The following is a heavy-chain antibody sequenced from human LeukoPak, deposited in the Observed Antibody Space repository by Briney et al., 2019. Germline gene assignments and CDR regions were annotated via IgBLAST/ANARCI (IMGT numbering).Heavy chain of an antibody. CDR1: GFTFSRFW. CDR2: IKRDGGEK. D-gene: IGHD5-12*01. J-gene: IGHJ4*02. V-gene: IGHV3-7*04. CDR3: ARDGTYTDYDPDFDI. Sequence: PGGSLRLSCAASGFTFSRFWMSWVRQAPGKGLEWVSNIKRDGGEKYYVDSVKGRFTISRDNAKNSLYLQMNSLRAEDTAVFYCARDGTYTDYDPDFDIWGQGTLFTVSS.